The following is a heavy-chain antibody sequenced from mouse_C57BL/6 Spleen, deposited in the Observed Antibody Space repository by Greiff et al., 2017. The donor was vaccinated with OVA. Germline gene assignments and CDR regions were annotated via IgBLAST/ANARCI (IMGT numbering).Heavy chain of an antibody. V-gene: IGHV2-2*01. CDR1: GFSLTSYG. D-gene: IGHD1-1*01. J-gene: IGHJ4*01. Sequence: VQLKESGPGLVQPSQSLSITCTVSGFSLTSYGVHWVRQSPGKGLEWLGVIWSGGSTDYNAAFISRLSISKDNSKSQVFFKMNSLQADDTAIYYCARKWYYGSSSYYAMDYWGQGTSVTVSS. CDR3: ARKWYYGSSSYYAMDY. CDR2: IWSGGST.